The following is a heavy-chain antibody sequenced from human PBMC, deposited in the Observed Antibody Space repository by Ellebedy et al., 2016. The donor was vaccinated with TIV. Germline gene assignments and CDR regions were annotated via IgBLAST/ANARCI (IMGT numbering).Heavy chain of an antibody. CDR3: AKGRGGGSDSSAPRYYFDY. CDR2: ISNTGSRT. V-gene: IGHV3-23*01. J-gene: IGHJ4*02. D-gene: IGHD3-22*01. Sequence: PGGSLRLSCAASGFTFSSNAMSWVRQAPGKGLEWVSTISNTGSRTYYADSVEGRFIISRDNSKKTLYLRMNSLRAEDTAVYYCAKGRGGGSDSSAPRYYFDYWGLGTLVTVSS. CDR1: GFTFSSNA.